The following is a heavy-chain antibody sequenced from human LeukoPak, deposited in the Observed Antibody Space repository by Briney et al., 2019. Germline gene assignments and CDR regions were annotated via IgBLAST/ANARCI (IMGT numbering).Heavy chain of an antibody. CDR3: ASHGVVIDENRFDP. Sequence: GGSLRLSCAAAGFTFSNYAMNWVRQAPGKGLEWVSSISSSSSYIYYADSVKGRFTISRDNAKNSLYLQMNSLRAEDTAVYYCASHGVVIDENRFDPWGQGTLVTVSS. D-gene: IGHD3-3*01. CDR2: ISSSSSYI. J-gene: IGHJ5*02. V-gene: IGHV3-21*01. CDR1: GFTFSNYA.